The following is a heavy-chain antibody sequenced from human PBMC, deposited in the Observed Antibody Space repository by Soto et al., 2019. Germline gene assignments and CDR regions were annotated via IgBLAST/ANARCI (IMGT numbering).Heavy chain of an antibody. CDR3: ARGGDVNSYRGIDV. J-gene: IGHJ6*02. Sequence: QVQLVQSGGEVKKPGASVKLSCTASGYTFTSYGISWVRQAPGQGLGWMGWISAYNSKTNYAQNVQGRVSMTTDTSTRTAYMDLRSMRSDDTAVYYCARGGDVNSYRGIDVWGQGTPVTVSS. V-gene: IGHV1-18*01. CDR2: ISAYNSKT. D-gene: IGHD5-12*01. CDR1: GYTFTSYG.